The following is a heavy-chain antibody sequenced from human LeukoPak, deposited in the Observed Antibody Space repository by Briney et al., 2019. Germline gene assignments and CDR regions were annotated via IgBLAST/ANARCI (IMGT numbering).Heavy chain of an antibody. J-gene: IGHJ4*02. D-gene: IGHD3-16*01. CDR2: IYYSGST. Sequence: PSQTLSLTCTVSGGSISSGDYYWSWIRQPPGKGLEWIGYIYYSGSTNYNPSLKSRVTISVDTSKNQFSLKLSSVTAADTAVYYCARVPVDTFELSYWGQGTLVTVSS. V-gene: IGHV4-61*08. CDR1: GGSISSGDYY. CDR3: ARVPVDTFELSY.